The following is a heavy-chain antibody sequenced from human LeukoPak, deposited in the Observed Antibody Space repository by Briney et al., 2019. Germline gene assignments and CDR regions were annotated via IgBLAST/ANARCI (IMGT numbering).Heavy chain of an antibody. CDR2: INHSGST. Sequence: PSQTLSLTWAVYGGSFSGYYWSWISQPPGNGLXXXXXINHSGSTNYNPSLKSRFTISVDTSKNQFSLKRSSVTAADTAVYYCARLAGYGGLAWFDPWGQGTLVTVSS. CDR1: GGSFSGYY. CDR3: ARLAGYGGLAWFDP. V-gene: IGHV4-34*01. J-gene: IGHJ5*02. D-gene: IGHD5-12*01.